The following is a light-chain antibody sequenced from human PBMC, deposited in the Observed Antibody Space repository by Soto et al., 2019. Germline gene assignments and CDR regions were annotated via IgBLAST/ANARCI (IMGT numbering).Light chain of an antibody. Sequence: QSALTQPASVSGSPGQSITVSCTGTSSDVGGYDFVSWYQHHPGKAPKLILYDVSDRPSGVSSRFSGSKSGNTASLTISGLQADDEVDYYCSSSTSSSTVLFGGGTKVTVL. V-gene: IGLV2-14*03. CDR1: SSDVGGYDF. CDR3: SSSTSSSTVL. J-gene: IGLJ2*01. CDR2: DVS.